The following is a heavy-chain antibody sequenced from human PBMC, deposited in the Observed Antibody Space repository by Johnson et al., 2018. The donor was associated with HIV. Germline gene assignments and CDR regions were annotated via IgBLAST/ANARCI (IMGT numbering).Heavy chain of an antibody. CDR2: ISSSGSTI. Sequence: VQLVESGGGVVQPGGSLRLSCAASGFTFSSYGMHWVRQAPGKGLAWVSYISSSGSTIYYADSVKGRFTISRDNAKNSLYLQVNSLRAEDPAVYYCARELGNWDSPRSAFDIWGQGTMVTVSS. D-gene: IGHD1/OR15-1a*01. CDR1: GFTFSSYG. V-gene: IGHV3-48*04. J-gene: IGHJ3*02. CDR3: ARELGNWDSPRSAFDI.